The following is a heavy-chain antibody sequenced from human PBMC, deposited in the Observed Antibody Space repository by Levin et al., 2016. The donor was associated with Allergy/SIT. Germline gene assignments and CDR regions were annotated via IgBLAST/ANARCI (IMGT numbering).Heavy chain of an antibody. CDR1: GFNFNIYS. D-gene: IGHD2/OR15-2a*01. V-gene: IGHV3-48*02. J-gene: IGHJ6*02. CDR2: ISSSSGTI. Sequence: GESLKISCAASGFNFNIYSMNWVRQAPGKGLEWISYISSSSGTIEYADSVKGRFTISRDNAKNSLYLQLSSLRDEDTALYYCARDFNDLSTDSPKGMDVWGRGITVTVSS. CDR3: ARDFNDLSTDSPKGMDV.